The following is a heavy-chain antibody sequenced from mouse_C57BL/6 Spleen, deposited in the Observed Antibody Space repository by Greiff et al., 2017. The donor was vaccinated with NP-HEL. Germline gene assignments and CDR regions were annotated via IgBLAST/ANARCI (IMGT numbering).Heavy chain of an antibody. CDR2: IDPSDSYT. CDR3: ARAFPITTVVARDY. D-gene: IGHD1-1*01. CDR1: GYTFTSYW. J-gene: IGHJ2*01. V-gene: IGHV1-50*01. Sequence: QVQLQQPGAELVKPGASVKLSCKASGYTFTSYWMQWVKQRPGQGLEWIGEIDPSDSYTNYNQKFKGKATLTVDTSSSTAYMQLSSLTSEDSAVYYCARAFPITTVVARDYWGQGTTLTVSS.